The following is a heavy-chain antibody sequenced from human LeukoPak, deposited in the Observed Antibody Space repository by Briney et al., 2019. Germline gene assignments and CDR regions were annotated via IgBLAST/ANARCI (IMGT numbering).Heavy chain of an antibody. Sequence: GGSLRLSCAASGFTFNSYEMNWVRQAPGKGLEWVSSISSSSSYIYYADSVKGRFTISRDNAKNSLYLQMNSLRAEDTAVYYCARDGTLHLGYDYVGSIDYWGQGTLVTVSS. D-gene: IGHD3-16*01. CDR3: ARDGTLHLGYDYVGSIDY. CDR1: GFTFNSYE. J-gene: IGHJ4*02. V-gene: IGHV3-21*01. CDR2: ISSSSSYI.